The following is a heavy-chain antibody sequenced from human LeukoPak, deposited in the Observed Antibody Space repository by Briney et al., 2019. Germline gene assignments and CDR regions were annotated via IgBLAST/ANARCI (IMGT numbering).Heavy chain of an antibody. Sequence: SETLSLTCTVSGGSISSGSYYWSWIRQPAGKGLEWIGRIYTSGSTNYNPSLKSRVTISVDTSKNQFSLKLSSVTAADTAVYYCARKTEYYDFWSGWFFFDYWGQGTLVTVSS. CDR1: GGSISSGSYY. D-gene: IGHD3-3*01. CDR3: ARKTEYYDFWSGWFFFDY. CDR2: IYTSGST. J-gene: IGHJ4*02. V-gene: IGHV4-61*02.